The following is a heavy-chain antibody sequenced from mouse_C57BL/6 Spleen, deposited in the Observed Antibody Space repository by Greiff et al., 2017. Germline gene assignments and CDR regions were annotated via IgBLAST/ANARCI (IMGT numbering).Heavy chain of an antibody. CDR1: GYTFTTYP. D-gene: IGHD1-1*01. CDR3: AKNYGSSFDY. CDR2: FHPYNNDT. V-gene: IGHV1-47*01. J-gene: IGHJ2*01. Sequence: LVESGAELVKPGASVKMSCKASGYTFTTYPIEWMKQNHGKSLEWIGNFHPYNNDTKYNEKFKGKATFTVEKSSSTVYLELSRLTSDDSAVYYCAKNYGSSFDYWGQGTTLTVSS.